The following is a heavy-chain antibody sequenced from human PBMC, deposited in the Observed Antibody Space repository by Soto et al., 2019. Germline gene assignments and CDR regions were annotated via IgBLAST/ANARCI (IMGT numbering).Heavy chain of an antibody. CDR3: AKDIVKYTYGACDY. CDR1: GFTFSSYG. D-gene: IGHD5-18*01. J-gene: IGHJ4*02. CDR2: ISYDGSNN. V-gene: IGHV3-30*18. Sequence: GGSLRLSCAASGFTFSSYGMYWVRQAPGKGLGWVAAISYDGSNNYHADSVKGRFTISRDNSKNTLYLQLNSLRTEDTAVYYCAKDIVKYTYGACDYWGQGVLVTVSS.